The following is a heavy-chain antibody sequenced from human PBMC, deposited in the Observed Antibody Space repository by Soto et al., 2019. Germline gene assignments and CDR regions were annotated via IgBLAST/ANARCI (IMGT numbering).Heavy chain of an antibody. Sequence: SETLSLTCAVYGGSFSGYWWSWVRQSPGKGLEWIGEIYHSGSTNYNPSLKSRVTISVDKSKNQFSLNLSSVTAADTAVYYCARDQNGSGNYYTRYFDYWGQGTLVTVSS. CDR3: ARDQNGSGNYYTRYFDY. V-gene: IGHV4-34*01. CDR1: GGSFSGYW. CDR2: IYHSGST. D-gene: IGHD3-10*01. J-gene: IGHJ4*02.